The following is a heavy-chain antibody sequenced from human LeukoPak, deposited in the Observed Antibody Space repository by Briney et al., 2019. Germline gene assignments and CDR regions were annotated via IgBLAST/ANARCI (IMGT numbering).Heavy chain of an antibody. J-gene: IGHJ4*02. CDR2: IKQDGSEK. V-gene: IGHV3-7*01. D-gene: IGHD2-21*02. CDR3: ARDSWSCGGDCYAPYFDY. CDR1: GFTVSSNY. Sequence: GGSLRLSCAASGFTVSSNYMSWVRQAPGKGLEWVANIKQDGSEKYYVDSVKGRFTISRDNVENSLSLQMNSLRAEDTAVYYCARDSWSCGGDCYAPYFDYWGQGTLVTVSS.